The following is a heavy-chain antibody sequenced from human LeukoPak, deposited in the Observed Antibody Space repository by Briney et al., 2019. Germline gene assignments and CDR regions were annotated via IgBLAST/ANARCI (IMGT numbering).Heavy chain of an antibody. D-gene: IGHD3-22*01. CDR2: ISSSGSTI. CDR3: ASRYYYDSSGYRYDAFDI. CDR1: GFTFSDYY. Sequence: GGSLRLSCAASGFTFSDYYMSWIRQAPGKGLEWVSYISSSGSTIYYADSVKGRFTISRDNAKNSLYLQMNSLRAEDTAVYYCASRYYYDSSGYRYDAFDIWGQGTMVTVSS. J-gene: IGHJ3*02. V-gene: IGHV3-11*04.